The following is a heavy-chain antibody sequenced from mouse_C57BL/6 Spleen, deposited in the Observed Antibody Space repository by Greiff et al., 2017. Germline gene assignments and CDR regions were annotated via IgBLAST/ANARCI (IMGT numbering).Heavy chain of an antibody. CDR2: ISSGSSTF. Sequence: EVHLVESGGGLVKPGGSLKLSCAASGFTFSDYGMHWVRQAPEKGLEWVAYISSGSSTFYYDATVKGRFTISRDNAKNTLFRQMTRLRSEDTAMYYCARPPFAYWGQGTLVTVSA. CDR1: GFTFSDYG. CDR3: ARPPFAY. J-gene: IGHJ3*01. V-gene: IGHV5-17*01.